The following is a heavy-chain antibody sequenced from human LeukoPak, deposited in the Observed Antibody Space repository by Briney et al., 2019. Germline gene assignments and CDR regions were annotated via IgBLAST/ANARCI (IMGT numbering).Heavy chain of an antibody. CDR2: IYYSGRT. V-gene: IGHV4-39*01. CDR3: ARRRYYDGSGYLE. J-gene: IGHJ1*01. D-gene: IGHD3-22*01. Sequence: SETLSLTCSVSGDSVSRSDSYWDWIRQPPGKGLQWIGTIYYSGRTYYSPSLESRVTMSVDTSNNQFSLHLRSVTAADTAVYYCARRRYYDGSGYLEWGQGTLLSVSS. CDR1: GDSVSRSDSY.